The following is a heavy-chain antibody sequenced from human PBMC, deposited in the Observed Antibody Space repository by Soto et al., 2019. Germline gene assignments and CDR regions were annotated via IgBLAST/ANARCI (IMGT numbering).Heavy chain of an antibody. Sequence: GGSLRLSCAASGFTFSSYGMHWVRQAPGKGLEWVAVISYDGSNKYYADSVKGRFTISRDNSKNTLYLQMNSLRAEDTAVYYCARFGEGASDYYYYGMDVWGQGTTVTVSS. V-gene: IGHV3-33*01. D-gene: IGHD3-10*01. J-gene: IGHJ6*02. CDR2: ISYDGSNK. CDR1: GFTFSSYG. CDR3: ARFGEGASDYYYYGMDV.